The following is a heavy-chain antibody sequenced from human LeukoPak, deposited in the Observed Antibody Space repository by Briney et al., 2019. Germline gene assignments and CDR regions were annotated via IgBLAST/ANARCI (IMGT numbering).Heavy chain of an antibody. D-gene: IGHD6-6*01. CDR2: ISSSSTTI. V-gene: IGHV3-48*01. CDR1: GFTFSTYS. J-gene: IGHJ4*02. Sequence: GGSLRLSCAASGFTFSTYSMNWVRQAPGKGLEWVSYISSSSTTIYYADSVKGRSTISRDNAKNSLYLQLNSLRAEDTAVYYCAGGESEYSSSGDFAYWGQGTLVTVSS. CDR3: AGGESEYSSSGDFAY.